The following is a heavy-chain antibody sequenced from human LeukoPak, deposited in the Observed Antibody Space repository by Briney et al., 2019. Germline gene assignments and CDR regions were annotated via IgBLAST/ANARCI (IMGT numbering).Heavy chain of an antibody. J-gene: IGHJ4*02. Sequence: SETLSLTCNVSGGSPGSYYWNWIRQPPGKGLEWIGYIYTSGSTSYNPSLKSRVSISIHTSKNQFSLRLSSVTATDTAVYYCARSYYYDTSGFDYWGQGTLVTVSS. CDR3: ARSYYYDTSGFDY. CDR1: GGSPGSYY. D-gene: IGHD3-22*01. V-gene: IGHV4-4*09. CDR2: IYTSGST.